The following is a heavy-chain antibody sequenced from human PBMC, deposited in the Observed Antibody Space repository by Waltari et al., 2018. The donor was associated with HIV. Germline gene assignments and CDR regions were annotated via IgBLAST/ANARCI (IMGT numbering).Heavy chain of an antibody. CDR3: ARGRSPYSSGWYASEY. Sequence: QVQLQQWGAGLLKPSETLSLTCAVSGGSFSGYSWGWIRQPPGKGLEWIGEMKHSGSTNYKPSLKSRVTISVDTSKNQFSLKLSSVTAADTAVYYCARGRSPYSSGWYASEYWGQGTLVTVSS. CDR2: MKHSGST. J-gene: IGHJ4*02. CDR1: GGSFSGYS. D-gene: IGHD6-19*01. V-gene: IGHV4-34*01.